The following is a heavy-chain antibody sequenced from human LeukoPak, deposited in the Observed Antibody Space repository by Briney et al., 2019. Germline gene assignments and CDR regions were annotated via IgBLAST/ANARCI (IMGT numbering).Heavy chain of an antibody. CDR1: GGSISSGGYY. CDR3: ARQPLNCTSTSCYAFDI. J-gene: IGHJ3*02. CDR2: IYYSGST. D-gene: IGHD2-2*01. V-gene: IGHV4-39*01. Sequence: SQTLSLTCTVSGGSISSGGYYWGWIRQPPGKGLEWIGSIYYSGSTYYNPSLKSRVTISVDTSKNQFFLKLSSVTAADTAVYYCARQPLNCTSTSCYAFDIWGQGTMVTVSS.